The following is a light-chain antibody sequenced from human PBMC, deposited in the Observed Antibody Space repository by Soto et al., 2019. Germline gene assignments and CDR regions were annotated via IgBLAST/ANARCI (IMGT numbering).Light chain of an antibody. J-gene: IGKJ1*01. CDR3: LKYGNSPWT. Sequence: EMVLTQSPGTLSLSPGERATLSCRASHTVSSSYLAWFQQNPGQAPRLLISGASNRAAGIPDRFSGSGSGTDFPLTISILEPEDFAVYYCLKYGNSPWTFGPGTKVEIK. CDR1: HTVSSSY. CDR2: GAS. V-gene: IGKV3-20*01.